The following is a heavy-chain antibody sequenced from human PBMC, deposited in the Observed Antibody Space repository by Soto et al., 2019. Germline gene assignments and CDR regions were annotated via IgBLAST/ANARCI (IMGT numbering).Heavy chain of an antibody. Sequence: RGSLRLSCATSGFTFPNYWMSWVRQAPGKGLEWVANIKQDGSEKYYVDSVKGRFTISRDNAKKSVYLQMNSLRVEDTAVYYCARDKYYGPGNDYWGQGTLVTVSS. CDR2: IKQDGSEK. CDR1: GFTFPNYW. V-gene: IGHV3-7*05. D-gene: IGHD3-10*01. CDR3: ARDKYYGPGNDY. J-gene: IGHJ4*02.